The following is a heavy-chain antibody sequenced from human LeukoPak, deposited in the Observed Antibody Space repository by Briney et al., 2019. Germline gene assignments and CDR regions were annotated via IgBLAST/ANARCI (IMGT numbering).Heavy chain of an antibody. CDR1: GYSFTSYW. D-gene: IGHD3-9*01. J-gene: IGHJ4*02. V-gene: IGHV5-51*01. CDR2: IYPGDSDT. CDR3: ASTRGYYDILTGYYNY. Sequence: GESLKISCKGSGYSFTSYWIGWVRQMPGKGLEWVGIIYPGDSDTRYSPSFQGQVTISADKSISTAYLQWSSLKASDTAMYYCASTRGYYDILTGYYNYWGQGTLVTVSS.